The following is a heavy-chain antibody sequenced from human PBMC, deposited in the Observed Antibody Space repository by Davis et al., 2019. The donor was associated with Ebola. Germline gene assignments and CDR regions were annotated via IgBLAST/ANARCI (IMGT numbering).Heavy chain of an antibody. Sequence: PGGSLRLSCAASGFTFSSYSMNWVRQAPGKGLEWVSSISSSSSYIYYADSVKGRFTISRDNAKNSLYLQMNSLRAEDTAVYYCARDWADYGGNYYYYYMDVWGKGTTVTVSS. D-gene: IGHD4-23*01. J-gene: IGHJ6*03. CDR1: GFTFSSYS. CDR3: ARDWADYGGNYYYYYMDV. V-gene: IGHV3-21*01. CDR2: ISSSSSYI.